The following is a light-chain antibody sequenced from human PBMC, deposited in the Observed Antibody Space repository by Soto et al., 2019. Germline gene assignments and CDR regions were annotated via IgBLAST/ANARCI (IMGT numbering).Light chain of an antibody. J-gene: IGLJ1*01. CDR1: SSDVGGYNY. CDR3: SSYTSSNTLYG. V-gene: IGLV2-14*03. CDR2: DVS. Sequence: QSVLTQPASVSGSPGQSITISCTGTSSDVGGYNYVSWYQHHPGKAPKLMIYDVSSRPSGVSNRFSGSKSVNTASLSISGLQAEDEADYYCSSYTSSNTLYGFGTGTKLTVL.